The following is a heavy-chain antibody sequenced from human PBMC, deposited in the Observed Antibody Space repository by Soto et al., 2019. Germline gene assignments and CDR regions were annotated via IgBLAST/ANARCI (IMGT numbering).Heavy chain of an antibody. Sequence: SETLSLTCTVSGGSISSYYWSWIRQPPGKGLEWIGYIYHSGSTYYNPSLKSRVTISVDRSKNQFSLKLSSVTAADTAVYYCARGMTTVTTLDYWGQGTLVTVSS. D-gene: IGHD4-4*01. CDR1: GGSISSYY. V-gene: IGHV4-59*12. CDR2: IYHSGST. J-gene: IGHJ4*02. CDR3: ARGMTTVTTLDY.